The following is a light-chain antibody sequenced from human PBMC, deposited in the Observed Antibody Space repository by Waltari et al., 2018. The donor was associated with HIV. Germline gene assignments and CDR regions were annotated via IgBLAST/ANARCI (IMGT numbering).Light chain of an antibody. V-gene: IGKV1D-12*01. CDR3: QQANSFLT. CDR1: QSISNW. CDR2: AAS. Sequence: DIHLTQSPSSVSESVGDTVTITCRASQSISNWLAWYQQQPGKAPKLLIYAASTLQSGVPSRFSGRGSGTDFTLTITNLQPEDFATYYCQQANSFLTFGGGTKVEIK. J-gene: IGKJ4*01.